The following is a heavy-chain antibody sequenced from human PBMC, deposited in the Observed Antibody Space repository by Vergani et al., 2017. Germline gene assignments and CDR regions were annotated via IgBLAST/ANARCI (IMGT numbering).Heavy chain of an antibody. V-gene: IGHV4-59*11. D-gene: IGHD6-19*01. CDR3: ASDTHSGQRADR. J-gene: IGHJ5*02. CDR1: FDSIRNLY. CDR2: IHYSENT. Sequence: QVQLQESGPGLVKSSETLSLTCRVSFDSIRNLYCNWIRQPPGKGLEWIGSIHYSENTNYNPSLKTRITISVDTSKNQFSMTLTGVTAADTAVYYCASDTHSGQRADRWGQGILVTVTS.